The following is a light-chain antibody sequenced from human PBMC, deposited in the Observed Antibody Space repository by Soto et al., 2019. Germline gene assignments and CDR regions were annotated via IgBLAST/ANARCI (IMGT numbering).Light chain of an antibody. J-gene: IGLJ2*01. CDR2: DVN. V-gene: IGLV2-14*03. Sequence: QSVLTQPASVSGSPGQSITISCTGTSSDIGAYNFVSWYQQHPGKAPKLMLYDVNIRPSGVSNRFSDSKSGNTASLTISGLQAEDEADYYCTSWTTSTTMIFGGGTQLTVL. CDR3: TSWTTSTTMI. CDR1: SSDIGAYNF.